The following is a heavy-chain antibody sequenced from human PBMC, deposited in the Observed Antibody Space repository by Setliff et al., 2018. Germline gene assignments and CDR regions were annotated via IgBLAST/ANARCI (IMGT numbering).Heavy chain of an antibody. V-gene: IGHV4-39*07. J-gene: IGHJ4*02. CDR1: GGSISSSSYY. Sequence: PSETLSLTCTVSGGSISSSSYYWVWIRQPPGKGLEWIGNIFYSGSTYYNPSLKSRVTISIDTSKNQFSLKLSSVTAADTAVYFCASTTYGYSYDYWGQGTLVT. D-gene: IGHD5-18*01. CDR2: IFYSGST. CDR3: ASTTYGYSYDY.